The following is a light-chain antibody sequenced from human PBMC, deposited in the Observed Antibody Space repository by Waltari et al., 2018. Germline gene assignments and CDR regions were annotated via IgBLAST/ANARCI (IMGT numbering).Light chain of an antibody. V-gene: IGLV2-11*01. CDR1: SSDVGGYNY. CDR3: CSYAGSYTWV. CDR2: VFS. Sequence: QSALTQPRSVSGSPGQSVTISCTGTSSDVGGYNYVSLYQQHPGKAPKLMIYVFSRRPAGVQDRSAASKSGNTASLTISGLQAEEEADYYCCSYAGSYTWVFGGGTKLAVL. J-gene: IGLJ3*02.